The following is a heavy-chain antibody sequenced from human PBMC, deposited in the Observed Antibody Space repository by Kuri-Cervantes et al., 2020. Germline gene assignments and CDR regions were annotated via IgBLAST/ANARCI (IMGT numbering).Heavy chain of an antibody. V-gene: IGHV1-46*01. CDR3: ATDRGIVATMGVRGGYYYYYGMDV. J-gene: IGHJ6*02. Sequence: ASVKVSCKASGYTFTSYYMHWVRQAPGQGLEWMGIINPSGGSTSYAQKFQGRVTMTEDTSTDTAYMELSSLRSEDTAVYYCATDRGIVATMGVRGGYYYYYGMDVWGQGTTVTVSS. CDR1: GYTFTSYY. D-gene: IGHD5-12*01. CDR2: INPSGGST.